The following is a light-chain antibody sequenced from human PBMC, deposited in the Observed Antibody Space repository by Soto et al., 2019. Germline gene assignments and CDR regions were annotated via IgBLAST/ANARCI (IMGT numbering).Light chain of an antibody. Sequence: DIKMTQSPSTLSASVGDRVTITCRASQSISSWLAWYQQKPGKAPKLLIYDASSLESGVPSRFSGSASETEFTLTISRLQPDDFATYYYQQYNSYPPATFGQGTKVEI. J-gene: IGKJ1*01. CDR2: DAS. V-gene: IGKV1-5*01. CDR3: QQYNSYPPAT. CDR1: QSISSW.